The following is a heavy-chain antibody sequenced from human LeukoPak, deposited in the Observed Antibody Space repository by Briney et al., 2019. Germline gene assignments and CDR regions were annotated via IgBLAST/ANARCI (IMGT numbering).Heavy chain of an antibody. V-gene: IGHV3-48*01. CDR1: GFTFSNYN. Sequence: GGSLRLSCAASGFTFSNYNMNWVRQAPGKGLEWVSFISSSSSTIYYADSVKGRFIISRDNAKNSLYLQMNSLRAEDTAVYYCVREEGFDYWGQGTQVTVSS. J-gene: IGHJ4*02. CDR2: ISSSSSTI. CDR3: VREEGFDY.